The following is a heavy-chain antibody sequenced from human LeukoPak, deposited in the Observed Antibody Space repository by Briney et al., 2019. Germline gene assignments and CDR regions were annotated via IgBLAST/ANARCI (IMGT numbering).Heavy chain of an antibody. CDR1: GGSISSYY. D-gene: IGHD2-2*02. Sequence: PSETLSLTCTVSGGSISSYYWSWIRQPAGKGLEWIGRIYTSGSTNYNPSLKSRVTMSVDTSKNQFSLKLSSVTAADTAVYYCARSYCRSTSCYRYFDLWGRGTLVTVSS. J-gene: IGHJ2*01. CDR3: ARSYCRSTSCYRYFDL. V-gene: IGHV4-4*07. CDR2: IYTSGST.